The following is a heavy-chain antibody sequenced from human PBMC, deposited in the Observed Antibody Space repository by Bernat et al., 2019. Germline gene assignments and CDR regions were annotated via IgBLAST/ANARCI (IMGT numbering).Heavy chain of an antibody. D-gene: IGHD6-19*01. CDR1: GAIFSSYA. V-gene: IGHV3-23*04. Sequence: EVQLVESGGGLVQSGGSLRLSCVASGAIFSSYAMTWVRQAPGKGLECVSLISGSTGNTYYADSVKGRFTISRDNSKNTLYLQMSSLRAEDTAVYYCAKGAAGGWSSFDSWGQGTLVTVSS. CDR2: ISGSTGNT. CDR3: AKGAAGGWSSFDS. J-gene: IGHJ4*02.